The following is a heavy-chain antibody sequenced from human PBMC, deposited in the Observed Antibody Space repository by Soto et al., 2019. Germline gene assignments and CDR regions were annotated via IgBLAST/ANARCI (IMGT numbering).Heavy chain of an antibody. CDR2: MYSSGYT. V-gene: IGHV4-61*08. D-gene: IGHD2-15*01. CDR1: GDSLSGYDHK. CDR3: AREWSAFDY. J-gene: IGHJ4*02. Sequence: QVQLQESGPGLVKPSETLSLTCTVSGDSLSGYDHKWSWIRQPPGKGLEHVGYMYSSGYTDYNPSLKSRVTMSIDTSKNQYSLKLSSATAADTAVYYCAREWSAFDYWGQGILVTVSS.